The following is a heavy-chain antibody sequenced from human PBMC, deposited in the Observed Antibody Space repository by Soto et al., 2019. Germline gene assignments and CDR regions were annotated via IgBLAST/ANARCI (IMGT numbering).Heavy chain of an antibody. CDR2: ISTYNGDT. J-gene: IGHJ6*02. CDR1: GYTFSTSG. D-gene: IGHD2-15*01. CDR3: ARAGAAPYYYSGMDV. Sequence: QVQLVQSGAEVRKPGASVKVSCKASGYTFSTSGMSWLRQAPGQGLEWMGWISTYNGDTNDAPKFQDRVTMTSDTSTSTAYMALRSLRSDDTAVYYCARAGAAPYYYSGMDVWGQGTRVTVSS. V-gene: IGHV1-18*01.